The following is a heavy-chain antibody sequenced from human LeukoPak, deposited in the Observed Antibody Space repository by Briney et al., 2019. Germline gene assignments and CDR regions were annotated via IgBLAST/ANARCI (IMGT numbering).Heavy chain of an antibody. Sequence: GSLRLSCAASGFTFSSYAMSWVRQAPGKGLEWVSAISGSGGSTYYADSVKGRFTISRDNSKNTLYLQMNSLRAEDTAVYYCAKDPLSRRMTTVTTNWFDPWGQGTLVTVSS. CDR3: AKDPLSRRMTTVTTNWFDP. V-gene: IGHV3-23*01. CDR1: GFTFSSYA. CDR2: ISGSGGST. D-gene: IGHD4-17*01. J-gene: IGHJ5*02.